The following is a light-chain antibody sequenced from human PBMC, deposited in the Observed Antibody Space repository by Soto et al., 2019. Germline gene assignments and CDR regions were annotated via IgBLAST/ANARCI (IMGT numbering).Light chain of an antibody. CDR1: QTISSW. V-gene: IGKV1-5*03. J-gene: IGKJ4*01. CDR3: QQYDSYSPLT. Sequence: DIQMTQSPSTLSGSVGDRVTITCRASQTISSWLAWYQQKPGKAPKLLIYKASTLKSGVPSRFSGSGSGTEFTLTIRSLQPEDSATYYCQQYDSYSPLTFGGGTKVDIK. CDR2: KAS.